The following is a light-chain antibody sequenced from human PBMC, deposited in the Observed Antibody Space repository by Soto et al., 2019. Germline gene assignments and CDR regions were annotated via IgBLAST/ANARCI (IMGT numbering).Light chain of an antibody. Sequence: TQPPATLSLSPGERATLSCRASQSVSSNLAWYQQKPGQAPRLLIYGASTRATGIPARFSGSGSGTDFTLTISSLEPEDFAVYYCQPRSICPGTFGGGTKV. CDR2: GAS. CDR1: QSVSSN. V-gene: IGKV3-11*01. CDR3: QPRSICPGT. J-gene: IGKJ4*01.